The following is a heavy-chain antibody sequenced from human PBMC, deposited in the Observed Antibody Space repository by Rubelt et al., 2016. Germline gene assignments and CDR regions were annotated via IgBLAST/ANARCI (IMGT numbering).Heavy chain of an antibody. Sequence: QVQLQESAPGLVKPSETLSLTCAVYGGSFSGYYWSWIRQPPGKGLEWIGEISHSGSTNYNPSLKSRVTISADASKNNFSLRLSSVTAADTAVYYCARTEIVVVPGAKQSYNWFDPWGQGTLVTVSS. D-gene: IGHD2-2*01. V-gene: IGHV4-34*01. CDR1: GGSFSGYY. CDR2: ISHSGST. J-gene: IGHJ5*02. CDR3: ARTEIVVVPGAKQSYNWFDP.